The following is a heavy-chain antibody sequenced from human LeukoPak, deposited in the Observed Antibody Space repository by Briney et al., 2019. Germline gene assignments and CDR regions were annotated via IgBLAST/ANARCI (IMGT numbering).Heavy chain of an antibody. CDR3: ARGNSYYDSSDYFPWESFQH. J-gene: IGHJ1*01. Sequence: SETLSLTCTVSGGSISTYYWSWIRQPPGKGLEWIGYIFYSGSTNYNPSLKSRVTISVDTSKNQFSLNLSSVTAADTAVYYCARGNSYYDSSDYFPWESFQHWGQGTLVTVSS. V-gene: IGHV4-59*01. CDR1: GGSISTYY. D-gene: IGHD3-22*01. CDR2: IFYSGST.